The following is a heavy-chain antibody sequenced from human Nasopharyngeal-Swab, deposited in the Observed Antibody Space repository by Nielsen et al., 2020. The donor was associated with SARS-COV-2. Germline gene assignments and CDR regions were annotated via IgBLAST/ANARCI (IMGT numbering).Heavy chain of an antibody. D-gene: IGHD1-1*01. V-gene: IGHV3-33*01. CDR2: IWFDGSSD. Sequence: VRQAPGKGLGWVAVIWFDGSSDYYADSVKGRFTVSRDNSRNRLYLQMDSLRAEDSAVYYCVRAFNWNDAFNYCGQGTLVTVSS. J-gene: IGHJ4*02. CDR3: VRAFNWNDAFNY.